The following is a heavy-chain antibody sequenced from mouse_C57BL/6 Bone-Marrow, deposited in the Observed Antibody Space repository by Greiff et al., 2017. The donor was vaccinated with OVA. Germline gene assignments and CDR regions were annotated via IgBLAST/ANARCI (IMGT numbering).Heavy chain of an antibody. Sequence: VQLQQSGPELVKPGASVKISCKASGYTFTDYYMNWVKQSHGKSLEWIGDINPNNGGTSYNQKFKGKATLTVDKSSSTAYMELRSLTSEDSAVYYCARGGGSHYGYFDYWGQGTTLTVSS. V-gene: IGHV1-26*01. CDR1: GYTFTDYY. D-gene: IGHD1-1*02. J-gene: IGHJ2*01. CDR2: INPNNGGT. CDR3: ARGGGSHYGYFDY.